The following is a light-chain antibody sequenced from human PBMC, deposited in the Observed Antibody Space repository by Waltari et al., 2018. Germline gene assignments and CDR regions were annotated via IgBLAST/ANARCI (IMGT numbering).Light chain of an antibody. J-gene: IGLJ2*01. Sequence: QSALTHPASVSGSPGQSITISCTGSSRAVGRFNFVSWYQQHPGKAPKLMIFDVTDRPSGVSDRFSGSKSGNTASLTISGLQPEDEADYYCSSHTTSSTLVFGGGTRVTVL. V-gene: IGLV2-14*03. CDR2: DVT. CDR1: SRAVGRFNF. CDR3: SSHTTSSTLV.